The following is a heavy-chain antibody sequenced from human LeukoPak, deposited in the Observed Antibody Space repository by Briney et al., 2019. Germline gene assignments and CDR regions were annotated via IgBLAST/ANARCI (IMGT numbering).Heavy chain of an antibody. J-gene: IGHJ6*02. CDR3: ARDHCSSGGCYEHYYYGVDV. D-gene: IGHD2-15*01. CDR2: INPNNGGT. Sequence: ASVKVSCKASGYTFTGYFIQWVRQALGQGLEWMGWINPNNGGTNYAQKFQGSVTMTRDTSINTAYMEVSRLRSDDTAVYYCARDHCSSGGCYEHYYYGVDVWGQGTTVTVSS. CDR1: GYTFTGYF. V-gene: IGHV1-2*04.